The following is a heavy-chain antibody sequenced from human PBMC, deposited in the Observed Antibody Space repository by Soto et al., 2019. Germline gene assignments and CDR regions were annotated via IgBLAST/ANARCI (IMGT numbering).Heavy chain of an antibody. D-gene: IGHD6-19*01. V-gene: IGHV3-21*01. Sequence: EVQLVESGGGLAKPGGSLRLSCAASGFTVSTYSMNWVRQAPGKGLEWVSSISSSSSYIYYADSVKGRFTISRDNAKNSLSLEMNSLRAEHTAVYYCAGGLKVAAYYYYYDMDIWGKGTTVTVSS. J-gene: IGHJ6*03. CDR1: GFTVSTYS. CDR3: AGGLKVAAYYYYYDMDI. CDR2: ISSSSSYI.